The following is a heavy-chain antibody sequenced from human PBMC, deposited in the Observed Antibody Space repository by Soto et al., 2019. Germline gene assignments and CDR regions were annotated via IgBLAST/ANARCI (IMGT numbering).Heavy chain of an antibody. J-gene: IGHJ6*02. V-gene: IGHV5-51*01. CDR3: ATTSAAGKYYYGMDV. CDR1: GYSFTSYW. CDR2: IYPGDSDT. Sequence: GDSLKISCKGSGYSFTSYWIGWVRQMPGKGLEWMGIIYPGDSDTRYSPSFQGQVTISADKSISTAYLQWSSLKASDTAMYYCATTSAAGKYYYGMDVWGQGTTVTVSS. D-gene: IGHD6-13*01.